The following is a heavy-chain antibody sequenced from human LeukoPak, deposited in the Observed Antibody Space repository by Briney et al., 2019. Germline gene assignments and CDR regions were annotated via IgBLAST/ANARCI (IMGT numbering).Heavy chain of an antibody. CDR1: GFTFSSYS. V-gene: IGHV3-48*02. J-gene: IGHJ4*02. CDR3: ARILGLTLDY. Sequence: GGSLRLSCAASGFTFSSYSMNWVRQAPGKGPEWVSYISLGGDTIYYAGSVRGRFTISRDAAGNSLYLQMNSLRDEDTAVYYCARILGLTLDYWGQGTLVTVSS. CDR2: ISLGGDTI. D-gene: IGHD1-14*01.